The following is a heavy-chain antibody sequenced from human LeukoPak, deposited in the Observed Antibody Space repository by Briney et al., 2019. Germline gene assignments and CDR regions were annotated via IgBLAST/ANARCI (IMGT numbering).Heavy chain of an antibody. CDR3: AKFTFIVVVPAATSY. Sequence: PGGSLRLSCVSSGFTFSSYWMHWVRQAPGKGLVWVSRINTDGRTTTYADSVKGRFTISRDNSKNTLYLQMNSLRAEDTAVYYCAKFTFIVVVPAATSYWGQGTLVTVSS. CDR2: INTDGRTT. J-gene: IGHJ4*02. CDR1: GFTFSSYW. V-gene: IGHV3-74*01. D-gene: IGHD2-2*01.